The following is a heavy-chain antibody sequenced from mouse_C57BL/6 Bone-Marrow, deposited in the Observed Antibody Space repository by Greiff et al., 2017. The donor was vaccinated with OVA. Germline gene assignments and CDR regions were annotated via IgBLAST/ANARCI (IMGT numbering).Heavy chain of an antibody. CDR2: SRNKANDYTT. CDR3: ARDGQLRPLDY. V-gene: IGHV7-1*01. J-gene: IGHJ4*01. CDR1: GFTFSDFY. D-gene: IGHD3-2*02. Sequence: EVKLMESGGGLVQSGRSLRLSCATSGFTFSDFYMEWVRQAPGKGLEWIAASRNKANDYTTEYSASVKGRFIVSRDTSQSILYLQMNALRAEDTAIYYCARDGQLRPLDYWGQGTSVTVSS.